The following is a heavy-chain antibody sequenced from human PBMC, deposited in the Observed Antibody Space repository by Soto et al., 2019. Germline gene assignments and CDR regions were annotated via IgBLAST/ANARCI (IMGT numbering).Heavy chain of an antibody. CDR1: GGSISSSSYY. J-gene: IGHJ4*02. CDR3: ARTTRIAAAGIYYFDY. Sequence: PSETLSLTCTVSGGSISSSSYYWGWIRQPPGKGMEWIGSIYYSGRTYYNTSLKSRVTISVDTYKNQFSLKLSSVTAADTAVYYCARTTRIAAAGIYYFDYWGQGTLVTVSS. CDR2: IYYSGRT. V-gene: IGHV4-39*01. D-gene: IGHD6-13*01.